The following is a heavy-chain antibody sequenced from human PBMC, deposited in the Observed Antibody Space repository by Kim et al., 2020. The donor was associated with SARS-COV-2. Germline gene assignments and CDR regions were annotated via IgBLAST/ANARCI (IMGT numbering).Heavy chain of an antibody. V-gene: IGHV3-7*03. D-gene: IGHD3-22*01. CDR1: GFTFSSYW. CDR3: ARDTPYYYDSSGEPLDY. Sequence: GGSLRLSCAASGFTFSSYWMSWVRQAPGKGLEWVANIKQDGSAKYYVDSVKGRFTISRDNAKNSLYLQMNSLRAEDTAVYYCARDTPYYYDSSGEPLDYWGQGTLVTVSS. CDR2: IKQDGSAK. J-gene: IGHJ4*02.